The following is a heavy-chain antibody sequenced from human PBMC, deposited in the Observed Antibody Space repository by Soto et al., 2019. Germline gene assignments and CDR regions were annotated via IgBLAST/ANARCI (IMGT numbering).Heavy chain of an antibody. V-gene: IGHV1-69*13. CDR1: GGTFSSYA. J-gene: IGHJ6*02. D-gene: IGHD4-17*01. CDR3: ARATTVTTSYYYYYGMDV. CDR2: IIPVFRAA. Sequence: SVKVSCKASGGTFSSYAISCVRQAPGQGLEWMAGIIPVFRAATYAQKCQGRVPITADESTSTAYMELSSLRSEDTAVYYGARATTVTTSYYYYYGMDVWGQGTTVTVSS.